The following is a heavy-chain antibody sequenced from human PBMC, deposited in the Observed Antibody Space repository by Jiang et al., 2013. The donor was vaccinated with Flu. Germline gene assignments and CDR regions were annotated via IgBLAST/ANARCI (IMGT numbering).Heavy chain of an antibody. J-gene: IGHJ3*02. Sequence: GSSVKVSCKASGGTFNNFAISWVRQTPGQGLEWMGGILPXFGTGNYAQKFQGRAIITADGSKTTAYMELSSLTSEDTAVYYCARADYYDRNTPLGPFNIWGQGTVVTVS. CDR1: GGTFNNFA. D-gene: IGHD3-22*01. V-gene: IGHV1-69*01. CDR3: ARADYYDRNTPLGPFNI. CDR2: ILPXFGTG.